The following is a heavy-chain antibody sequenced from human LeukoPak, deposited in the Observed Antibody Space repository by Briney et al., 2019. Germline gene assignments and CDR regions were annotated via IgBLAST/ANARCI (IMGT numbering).Heavy chain of an antibody. D-gene: IGHD3-3*01. Sequence: SETPSVTRAVYGGSPIGSYWSWIPDPPGEGLERRWEINDSGRTNHTTSLKCRVTISVATSKNRFSLNLSSMTAARTAVYYSAGRDITIFGVANWLDPWGQG. CDR2: INDSGRT. CDR3: AGRDITIFGVANWLDP. V-gene: IGHV4-34*01. CDR1: GGSPIGSY. J-gene: IGHJ5*02.